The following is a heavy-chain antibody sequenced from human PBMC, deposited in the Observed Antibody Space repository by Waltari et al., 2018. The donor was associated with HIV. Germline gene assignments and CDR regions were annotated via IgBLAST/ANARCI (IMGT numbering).Heavy chain of an antibody. V-gene: IGHV1-24*01. CDR1: NYTFTELT. D-gene: IGHD3-10*01. Sequence: QVQLVQSGAEVKQPGASVKVSCKDSNYTFTELTIQWVRQAPGKGLEWMGSFDPQHGETIYAEEFQGRVSMTGDTSANTASMELRSLRSGDTAVYYCATDAGDLRFGAFDVWGQGTVVTVSS. CDR2: FDPQHGET. J-gene: IGHJ3*01. CDR3: ATDAGDLRFGAFDV.